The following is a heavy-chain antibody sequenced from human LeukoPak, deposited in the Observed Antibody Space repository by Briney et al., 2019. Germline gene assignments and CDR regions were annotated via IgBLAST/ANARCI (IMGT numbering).Heavy chain of an antibody. CDR1: GYTFTGYY. Sequence: GASVKVSCKASGYTFTGYYMHWVRQAPGQGLEWMGWIHPKGGGTRYEQSFQGRVIMTSDTSISTAYMEVRRLTSDDTAVFYCARGTILEPFDIWGQGTMVTVSS. V-gene: IGHV1-2*02. D-gene: IGHD3-3*01. CDR2: IHPKGGGT. J-gene: IGHJ3*02. CDR3: ARGTILEPFDI.